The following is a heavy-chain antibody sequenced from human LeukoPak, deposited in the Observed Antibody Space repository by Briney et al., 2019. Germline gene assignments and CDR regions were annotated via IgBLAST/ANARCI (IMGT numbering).Heavy chain of an antibody. CDR1: GGTFSSYA. D-gene: IGHD3-16*02. Sequence: GASVKVSCKASGGTFSSYAISWVRQAPGQGLEWMGGIIPIFGTANYAQKFQGRVTITADKSTSTAYMELSSLRSEDTAVYYCARGDSRAYYDYVWGSYRYGPFDYWGQGTLVTVSS. CDR2: IIPIFGTA. V-gene: IGHV1-69*06. J-gene: IGHJ4*02. CDR3: ARGDSRAYYDYVWGSYRYGPFDY.